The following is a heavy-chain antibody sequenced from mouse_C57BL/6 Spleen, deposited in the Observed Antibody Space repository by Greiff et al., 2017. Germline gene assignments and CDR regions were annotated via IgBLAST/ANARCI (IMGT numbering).Heavy chain of an antibody. Sequence: EVKLMESGGGLVQPGGSLSLSCAASGFTFTDYYMSWVRQPPGKALEWLGFIRNKANGYPTEYSASVKGRFTISRDNSQSILYLQMNALRAEDSATYYCARSASEFLYYFDYWGQGTTLTVSS. CDR3: ARSASEFLYYFDY. CDR2: IRNKANGYPT. CDR1: GFTFTDYY. J-gene: IGHJ2*01. D-gene: IGHD3-1*01. V-gene: IGHV7-3*01.